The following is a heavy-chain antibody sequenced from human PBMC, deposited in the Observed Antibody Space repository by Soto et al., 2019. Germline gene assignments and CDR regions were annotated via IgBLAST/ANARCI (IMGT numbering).Heavy chain of an antibody. J-gene: IGHJ4*02. CDR1: GGTFSGYV. CDR3: ATRRLGVSSPPYFDN. V-gene: IGHV1-69*01. CDR2: FVPLFGTT. D-gene: IGHD3-16*01. Sequence: QLVQSGSEVKKPGSSVKVSCQASGGTFSGYVVTWVRQAPGQGLEWMGEFVPLFGTTNYAQRFSGRITITAEESTSTAYMELRTLRSDDTAVYYCATRRLGVSSPPYFDNWGQGTLVTVSS.